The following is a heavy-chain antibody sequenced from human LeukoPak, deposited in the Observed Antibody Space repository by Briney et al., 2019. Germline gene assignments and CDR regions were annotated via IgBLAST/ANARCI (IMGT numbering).Heavy chain of an antibody. D-gene: IGHD3-3*01. V-gene: IGHV1-69*05. Sequence: SVKVSCKASGGTFSSYAISWVRQAPGQGLEWMGGIIPIFGTANYAQKFQGRVTITTDESTSTAYMELSSLRSEDTAVYCCAVTLTMFGVVIGIDAFDIWGQGTMVTVSS. J-gene: IGHJ3*02. CDR2: IIPIFGTA. CDR3: AVTLTMFGVVIGIDAFDI. CDR1: GGTFSSYA.